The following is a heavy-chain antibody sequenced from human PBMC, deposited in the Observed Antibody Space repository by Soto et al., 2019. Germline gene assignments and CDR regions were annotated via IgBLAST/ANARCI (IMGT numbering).Heavy chain of an antibody. Sequence: SETLSLTCTVSGGSISSSSYYWGWIRQPPGKGLEWIGSIYYSGSTYYNPSLKSRVTISVDTSKNQFSLKLSSVTAADTAVYYCARVRAYYYGSGTREGPSYYYYGMDVWGQGTTVTVSS. CDR3: ARVRAYYYGSGTREGPSYYYYGMDV. V-gene: IGHV4-39*01. J-gene: IGHJ6*02. CDR1: GGSISSSSYY. D-gene: IGHD3-10*01. CDR2: IYYSGST.